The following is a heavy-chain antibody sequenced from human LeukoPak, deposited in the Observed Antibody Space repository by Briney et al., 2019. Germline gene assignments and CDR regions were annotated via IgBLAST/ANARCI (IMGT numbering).Heavy chain of an antibody. J-gene: IGHJ3*02. Sequence: ASVKVSCKASGYTFTSYAMHWVRQAPGQRLEWMGWINAGNGNTKYSQKFQGRVTITRDTSASTAYMELSSLRSEDTAVYYCARDPYFYDSSGYSAFDIWGQGTMVTVSS. CDR2: INAGNGNT. D-gene: IGHD3-22*01. V-gene: IGHV1-3*01. CDR3: ARDPYFYDSSGYSAFDI. CDR1: GYTFTSYA.